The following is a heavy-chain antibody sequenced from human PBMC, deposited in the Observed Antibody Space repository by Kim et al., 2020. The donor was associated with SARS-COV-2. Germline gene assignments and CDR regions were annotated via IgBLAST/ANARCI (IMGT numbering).Heavy chain of an antibody. V-gene: IGHV4-39*01. CDR3: ARLSRSGWYYFDY. J-gene: IGHJ4*02. Sequence: NPALQVRVTITVDTSRTQFSLKLSSVTAADTAVYYCARLSRSGWYYFDYWGQGTLVTVSS. D-gene: IGHD6-19*01.